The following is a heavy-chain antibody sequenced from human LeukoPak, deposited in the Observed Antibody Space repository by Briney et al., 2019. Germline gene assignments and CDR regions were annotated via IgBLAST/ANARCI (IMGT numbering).Heavy chain of an antibody. CDR1: GFTFSNAW. CDR3: LCSSTSCDQGASWFDP. D-gene: IGHD2-2*01. CDR2: IKSKTEGGTT. J-gene: IGHJ5*02. V-gene: IGHV3-15*05. Sequence: PGGSLRLSCAASGFTFSNAWMSWVRQAPGKGLEWVGRIKSKTEGGTTDYAAPVKGRFTISRDDSKNTLYLQMNSLKTEDTAVYYCLCSSTSCDQGASWFDPWGQGTLVTVSS.